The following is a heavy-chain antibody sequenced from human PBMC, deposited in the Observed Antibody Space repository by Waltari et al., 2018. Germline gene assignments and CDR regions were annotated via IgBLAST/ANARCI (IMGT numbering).Heavy chain of an antibody. CDR2: ISAYNGNT. D-gene: IGHD3-22*01. CDR3: ARHNSSGYYSTTYYFDY. V-gene: IGHV1-18*01. J-gene: IGHJ4*02. CDR1: GYTFTSYG. Sequence: QVQLVQSGAEVKKPGASVKVSRKASGYTFTSYGISWVRQAPGQGLEWMGWISAYNGNTNYAQKLQGRVTMTKDKSTSTAYMERRSMRSDDTAVYYCARHNSSGYYSTTYYFDYWGQGTLVTVSS.